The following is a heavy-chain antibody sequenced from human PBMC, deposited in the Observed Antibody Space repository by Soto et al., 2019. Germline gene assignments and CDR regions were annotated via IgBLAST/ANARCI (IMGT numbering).Heavy chain of an antibody. V-gene: IGHV3-74*01. CDR2: INVDGNTI. CDR1: GFSFSTYW. J-gene: IGHJ1*01. Sequence: EVQLVESGGGLVQPGGSLRLSCAASGFSFSTYWMYWVRQAPGKGLVWVSRINVDGNTINYADSVKGRFTVSRDNAKNTLYLQMNNLRAEDTAVYYCARDEGRQGPEYFHHWGQGTLVTVSS. CDR3: ARDEGRQGPEYFHH.